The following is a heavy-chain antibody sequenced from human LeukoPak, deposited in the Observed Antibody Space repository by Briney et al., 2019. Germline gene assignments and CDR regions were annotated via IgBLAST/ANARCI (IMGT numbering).Heavy chain of an antibody. CDR3: AKDFTQWELLNVNFDY. Sequence: GASLRLSCAASGFTFSSYAMSWVRQAPGKGLEWVSAISGSGGSTYYADSVKGRFTISRDNSKNTLYLQMNSLRAEDTAVYYSAKDFTQWELLNVNFDYWGQGTLVTVSS. CDR1: GFTFSSYA. J-gene: IGHJ4*02. CDR2: ISGSGGST. V-gene: IGHV3-23*01. D-gene: IGHD1-26*01.